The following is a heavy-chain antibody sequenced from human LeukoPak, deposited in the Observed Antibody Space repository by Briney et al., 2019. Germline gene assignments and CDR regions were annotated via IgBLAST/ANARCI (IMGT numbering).Heavy chain of an antibody. CDR2: VSSSSSYI. D-gene: IGHD2-15*01. J-gene: IGHJ6*03. Sequence: GGSLRLSCAASGFTFSSYSMNWVRQAPGKGLEWVSSVSSSSSYIYYADSVKGRFTISRDNAKNSLYLQMNSLRAEDTAVYYCARYSEKGLWYYYYYMDVWGRGTTVTVSS. V-gene: IGHV3-21*01. CDR1: GFTFSSYS. CDR3: ARYSEKGLWYYYYYMDV.